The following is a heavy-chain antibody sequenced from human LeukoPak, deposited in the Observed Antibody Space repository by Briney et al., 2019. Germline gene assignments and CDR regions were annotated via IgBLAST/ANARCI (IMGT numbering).Heavy chain of an antibody. V-gene: IGHV1-2*02. CDR2: INPNSGGT. D-gene: IGHD5-24*01. CDR3: ARVGDGLNDAFDI. J-gene: IGHJ3*02. Sequence: GASVKVSCKASGYTFTGYYMHWVRQAPGQGLEWMGWINPNSGGTNYAQKFQGRVTMTRDTSITTVYMELSRLTYDDTAVYYCARVGDGLNDAFDIWGQGTMVTVSS. CDR1: GYTFTGYY.